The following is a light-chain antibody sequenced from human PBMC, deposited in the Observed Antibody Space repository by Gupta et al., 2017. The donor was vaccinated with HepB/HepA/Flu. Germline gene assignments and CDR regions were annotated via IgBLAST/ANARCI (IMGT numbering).Light chain of an antibody. CDR1: QSISSS. J-gene: IGKJ1*01. V-gene: IGKV1-39*01. CDR2: AAS. CDR3: QQRYRTPCT. Sequence: DLQMTPSPSSLSASVGDRVTITCRASQSISSSLDWYQQKPGKAPKLLIYAASRVQSGVPSRFGGSGSGTDFTLTISSRQPEDFANYYCQQRYRTPCTFGQGTKVEI.